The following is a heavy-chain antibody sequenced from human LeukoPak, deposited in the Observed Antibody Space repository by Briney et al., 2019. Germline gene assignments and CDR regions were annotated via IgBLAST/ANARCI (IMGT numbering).Heavy chain of an antibody. CDR1: GYSISSGYY. Sequence: SETLSLTCAVSGYSISSGYYWGWIRQPPGKGLEWIGSIYHSGSTYYNPSLKSRVTISVDTSKNQFSLKLSSVTAADTAVYYCARVGIAVAGTFDYWGQGTLVTVSS. V-gene: IGHV4-38-2*01. D-gene: IGHD6-19*01. J-gene: IGHJ4*02. CDR2: IYHSGST. CDR3: ARVGIAVAGTFDY.